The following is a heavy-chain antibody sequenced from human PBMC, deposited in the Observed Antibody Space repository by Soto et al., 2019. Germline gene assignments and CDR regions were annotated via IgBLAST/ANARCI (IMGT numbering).Heavy chain of an antibody. Sequence: QITLKESGPTLVKPTQTLTLTCTFSGFSLSTTAEGAGWIRQPPGKALEWLALIYWDDDERYSPSLKSRLTITKDTSKSQVVLTMTNVDPVDTATYYCAHGSCSSADCYPNPYLDYWGQGILVTVSS. CDR3: AHGSCSSADCYPNPYLDY. CDR1: GFSLSTTAEG. J-gene: IGHJ4*02. V-gene: IGHV2-5*02. D-gene: IGHD2-2*01. CDR2: IYWDDDE.